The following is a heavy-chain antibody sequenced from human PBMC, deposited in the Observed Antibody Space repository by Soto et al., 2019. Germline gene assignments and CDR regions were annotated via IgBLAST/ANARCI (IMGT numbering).Heavy chain of an antibody. J-gene: IGHJ4*02. V-gene: IGHV5-51*01. CDR2: IFPSDSET. D-gene: IGHD2-15*01. CDR1: EYSFNGYG. Sequence: PGESLKISCQGSEYSFNGYGIAWVRQTPGKGLEWMGLIFPSDSETRYNPSFQGQVTISADKSIRTAYLQWNSLKASDTAIYYCARRQYSYCRGDWRQGTLGTDS. CDR3: ARRQYSYCRGD.